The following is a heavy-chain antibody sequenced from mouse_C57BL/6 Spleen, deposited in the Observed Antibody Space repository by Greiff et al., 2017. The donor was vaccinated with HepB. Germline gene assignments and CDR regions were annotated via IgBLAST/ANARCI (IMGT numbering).Heavy chain of an antibody. D-gene: IGHD1-1*01. CDR1: GYTFTDYY. Sequence: QVQLQQSGAELVRPGASVKLSCKASGYTFTDYYINWVKQRPGQGLEWIARIYPGSGNTYYNEKFKGKATLTAEKSSSTAYMQLSSLTSEDSAVYFCARDGEVWFAYWGQGTLVTVSA. V-gene: IGHV1-76*01. CDR2: IYPGSGNT. J-gene: IGHJ3*01. CDR3: ARDGEVWFAY.